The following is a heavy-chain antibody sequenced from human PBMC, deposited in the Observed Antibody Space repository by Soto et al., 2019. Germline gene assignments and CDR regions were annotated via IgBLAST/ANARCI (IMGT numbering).Heavy chain of an antibody. Sequence: PSETLSLTCPVSGGTISSYYWSWIRQPPGKGLEWIGYIYYSGSTNYNPSLKSRVTISVDTSKNQFSLKLSSVTAADTAVYYCARAFGGYEPTFDYWGQGTLVTVSS. D-gene: IGHD5-12*01. J-gene: IGHJ4*02. CDR1: GGTISSYY. CDR2: IYYSGST. V-gene: IGHV4-59*01. CDR3: ARAFGGYEPTFDY.